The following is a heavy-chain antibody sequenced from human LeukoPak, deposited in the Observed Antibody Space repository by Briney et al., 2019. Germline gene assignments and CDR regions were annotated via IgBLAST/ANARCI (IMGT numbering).Heavy chain of an antibody. CDR2: INPNSGGT. Sequence: ASVKVSCKASGYTFTGYYMHWVRQAPGQGLEWMGWINPNSGGTNYAQKFQGRVTMTRDTSISTAYMELSRLRSDDTAVYYCARDPVAVAGRGRGRNNWFDPWGQGTLVTVSS. CDR3: ARDPVAVAGRGRGRNNWFDP. CDR1: GYTFTGYY. J-gene: IGHJ5*02. D-gene: IGHD6-19*01. V-gene: IGHV1-2*02.